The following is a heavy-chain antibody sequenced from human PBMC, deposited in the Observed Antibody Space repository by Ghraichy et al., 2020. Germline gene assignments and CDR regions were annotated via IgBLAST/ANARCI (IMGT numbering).Heavy chain of an antibody. V-gene: IGHV4-59*01. CDR2: IYYSGST. CDR3: ARDTPRELRYFDWLPMGGYYYYGMDV. J-gene: IGHJ6*02. CDR1: GGSISSYY. D-gene: IGHD3-9*01. Sequence: SETLSLTCTVSGGSISSYYWSWIRQPPGKGLEWIGYIYYSGSTNYNPSLKSRVTISVDTSKNQFSLKLSSVTAADTAVYYCARDTPRELRYFDWLPMGGYYYYGMDVWGQGTTVTVSS.